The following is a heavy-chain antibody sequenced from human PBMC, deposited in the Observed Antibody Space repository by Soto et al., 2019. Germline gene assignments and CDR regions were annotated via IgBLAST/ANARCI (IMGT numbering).Heavy chain of an antibody. D-gene: IGHD3-3*01. CDR2: LSSSSSYI. J-gene: IGHJ5*02. CDR1: GFTFSSYG. CDR3: ARDWSQEGDKWFDP. Sequence: EVQLVASGGGLVKPGGSLRLSCAASGFTFSSYGMNWVRQAPGKGLEWVSSLSSSSSYIYYADSVKGRFTISRDNAKNSQYLQMNSQRAEDTAMYYCARDWSQEGDKWFDPWGQGTLVTVSS. V-gene: IGHV3-21*01.